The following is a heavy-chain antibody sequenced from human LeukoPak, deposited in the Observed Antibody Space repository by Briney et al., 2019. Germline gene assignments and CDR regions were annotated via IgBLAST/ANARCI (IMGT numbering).Heavy chain of an antibody. J-gene: IGHJ4*02. CDR3: ARSGGYSSGWTIFDY. CDR2: INSDGSST. Sequence: PGGSLRLSCAASGFTFSSYWMHWVRQAPGKGLVWVSRINSDGSSTSYADSVKGRFTISRDNAKNTLYLQMNSLRAEDTAVYYYARSGGYSSGWTIFDYWGQGTLVTVSS. V-gene: IGHV3-74*01. D-gene: IGHD6-19*01. CDR1: GFTFSSYW.